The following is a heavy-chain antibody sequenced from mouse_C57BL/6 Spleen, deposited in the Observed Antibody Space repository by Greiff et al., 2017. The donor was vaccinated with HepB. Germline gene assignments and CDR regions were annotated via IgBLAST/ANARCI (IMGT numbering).Heavy chain of an antibody. CDR1: GYTFTGYW. J-gene: IGHJ4*01. V-gene: IGHV1-9*01. CDR2: ILPGSGST. Sequence: QVQLQQSGAELMKPGASVKLSCKATGYTFTGYWIEWVKQRPGHGLEWIGEILPGSGSTNYNEKFKGKATFTADTSSNTAYMQLSSLTTEDSAIYYCASEGLVTTVVAPYYAMDYWGQGTSVTVSS. CDR3: ASEGLVTTVVAPYYAMDY. D-gene: IGHD1-1*01.